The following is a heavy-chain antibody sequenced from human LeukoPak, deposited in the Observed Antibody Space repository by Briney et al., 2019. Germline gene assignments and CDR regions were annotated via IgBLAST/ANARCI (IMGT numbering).Heavy chain of an antibody. V-gene: IGHV4-30-2*01. Sequence: SETLSLTCAVSGGSISSGDCSWSWIRQPPGKGLEWIGYIYHSGSTYYNPSLESRVTMSVDRSKNQFSLNMKSVPAADTAVYYCARDSGTYVRGAFDIWGQGTMVSVSS. J-gene: IGHJ3*02. CDR2: IYHSGST. CDR1: GGSISSGDCS. CDR3: ARDSGTYVRGAFDI. D-gene: IGHD3-10*02.